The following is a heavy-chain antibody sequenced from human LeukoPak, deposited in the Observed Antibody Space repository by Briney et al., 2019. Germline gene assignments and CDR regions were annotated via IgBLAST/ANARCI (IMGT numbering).Heavy chain of an antibody. CDR3: ARGRPDPQNSDYWDY. D-gene: IGHD3-22*01. CDR1: RGSISTYY. J-gene: IGHJ4*02. V-gene: IGHV4-59*13. CDR2: IHYTGRT. Sequence: PSETLSLTCTISRGSISTYYWSWIRQTPGTTLEWIGNIHYTGRTRYNPSLESRVTMSLDTPKNEFSLRLISMTAADSAVYYCARGRPDPQNSDYWDYWGQGILVTVSS.